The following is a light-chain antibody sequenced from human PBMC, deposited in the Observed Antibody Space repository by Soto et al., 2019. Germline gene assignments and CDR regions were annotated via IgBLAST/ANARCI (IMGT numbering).Light chain of an antibody. Sequence: EIVLTQSPDTLSLSPGERATLSCRASQGVSGNFLAWYQHRPGQAPRLLIYAASSRPTGIPDRFSGSGSGTDFTLTNSRLEPEDFAVYYCQQYDSSPPNTFGQGTRLEIK. CDR1: QGVSGNF. CDR3: QQYDSSPPNT. CDR2: AAS. V-gene: IGKV3-20*01. J-gene: IGKJ2*01.